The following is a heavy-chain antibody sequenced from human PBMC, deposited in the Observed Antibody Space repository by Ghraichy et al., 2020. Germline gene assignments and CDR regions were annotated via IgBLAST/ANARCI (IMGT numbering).Heavy chain of an antibody. CDR3: ARGLSRWTYNFWEDVFDI. CDR1: GFNFKIYT. D-gene: IGHD3-3*01. V-gene: IGHV3-21*01. CDR2: ISVSSYI. J-gene: IGHJ3*02. Sequence: GESLNISCAASGFNFKIYTMNWVRQAPGKGLEWVSSISVSSYIYDADSMKGRFTISRDNAKNSLYLQMNNLRVDDTAVYYCARGLSRWTYNFWEDVFDIWGQGTMVTVSS.